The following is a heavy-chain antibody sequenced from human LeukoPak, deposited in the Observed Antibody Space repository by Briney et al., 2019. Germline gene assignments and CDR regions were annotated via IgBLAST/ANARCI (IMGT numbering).Heavy chain of an antibody. J-gene: IGHJ3*02. CDR2: IRGSGSST. CDR1: GFTFSTYA. Sequence: GGSLRLSCAASGFTFSTYAMNWVRQAPGKGLEWVSGIRGSGSSTYYADSVKGRFTISRDNAKNSLYLQMNSLRAEDTAVYYCARGSSSWGDAFDIWGQGTMVTVSS. D-gene: IGHD6-13*01. V-gene: IGHV3-23*01. CDR3: ARGSSSWGDAFDI.